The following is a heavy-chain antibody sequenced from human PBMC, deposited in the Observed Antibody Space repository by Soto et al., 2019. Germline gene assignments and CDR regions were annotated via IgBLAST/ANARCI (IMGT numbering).Heavy chain of an antibody. V-gene: IGHV4-39*01. Sequence: KTSETLSLTCTVSGGSISSSSYYWGWIRQPPGKGLEWIGSIYYSGSTYYNPSLKSRVTISVDTSKNQFSLKLSSVTAADTAVYYCASRWSTMVRGQIPWYFDYWGQGTLVTVSS. CDR3: ASRWSTMVRGQIPWYFDY. J-gene: IGHJ4*02. CDR2: IYYSGST. D-gene: IGHD3-10*01. CDR1: GGSISSSSYY.